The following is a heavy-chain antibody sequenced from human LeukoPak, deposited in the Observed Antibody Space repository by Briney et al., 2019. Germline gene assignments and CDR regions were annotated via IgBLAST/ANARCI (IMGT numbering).Heavy chain of an antibody. V-gene: IGHV3-21*01. CDR2: ISSSSSYI. D-gene: IGHD4-17*01. Sequence: PGGSLRLSCAASGFTFSSYSMNWVRQAPGKGLEWVSSISSSSSYIYYADSVKGRFTISRDNAKNSLYLQMNSLRAEDTAVYYCARGGYGDYEGEWGYDYWGQGTLVTVSS. CDR3: ARGGYGDYEGEWGYDY. J-gene: IGHJ4*02. CDR1: GFTFSSYS.